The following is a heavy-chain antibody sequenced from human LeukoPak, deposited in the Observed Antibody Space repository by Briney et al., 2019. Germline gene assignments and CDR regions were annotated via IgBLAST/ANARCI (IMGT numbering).Heavy chain of an antibody. V-gene: IGHV3-33*01. D-gene: IGHD3-22*01. CDR2: IWYDGSNK. CDR3: ARGTYYYDSSGSFDY. CDR1: GFTFSSYG. J-gene: IGHJ4*02. Sequence: GRSLRLSCAASGFTFSSYGMHWVRQAPGKGLEWVAVIWYDGSNKYYADSVKGRFTISRDNSKNTLYLQMNSLRAEDTAVYYCARGTYYYDSSGSFDYWGQGTLVTVSS.